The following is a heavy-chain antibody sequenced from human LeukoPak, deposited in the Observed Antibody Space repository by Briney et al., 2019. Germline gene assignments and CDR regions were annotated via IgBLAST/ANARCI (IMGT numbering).Heavy chain of an antibody. Sequence: GGSMRLSSAASGFTFDDYAMHWVRHAAGECLEWVSCISWNSGSMVYADSVKGRFSISRGNGKNSLYLRMNSLRAADLSLYVCAKGLYSNSSHGAFDIWGQGTMVTVSS. CDR2: ISWNSGSM. D-gene: IGHD4-11*01. J-gene: IGHJ3*02. CDR1: GFTFDDYA. CDR3: AKGLYSNSSHGAFDI. V-gene: IGHV3-9*03.